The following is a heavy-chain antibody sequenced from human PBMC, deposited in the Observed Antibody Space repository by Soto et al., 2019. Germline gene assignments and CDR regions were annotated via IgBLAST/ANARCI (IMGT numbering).Heavy chain of an antibody. J-gene: IGHJ5*02. D-gene: IGHD2-15*01. Sequence: QVQLVQSGAEVKKPGASVKVSCKASGYTFTGYYMHWVRQAPGQGLEWMGWINPNSGGTNYAQKFQGRVTMTRDTSISTAYMELSRLRSDDTAVYCCASGPLYCSCGSCYSNWFDPLGQGTLVTVSS. CDR1: GYTFTGYY. CDR3: ASGPLYCSCGSCYSNWFDP. V-gene: IGHV1-2*02. CDR2: INPNSGGT.